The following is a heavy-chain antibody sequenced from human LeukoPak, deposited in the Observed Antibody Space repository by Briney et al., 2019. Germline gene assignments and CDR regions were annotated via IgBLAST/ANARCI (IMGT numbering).Heavy chain of an antibody. D-gene: IGHD3-22*01. V-gene: IGHV3-30-3*01. CDR3: ARDRKNYYDSKPNFDY. CDR1: GFTFSSYA. J-gene: IGHJ4*02. CDR2: ISYDGSNK. Sequence: GGSLRLSCAASGFTFSSYAMHWVRRAPGKGLEWVAVISYDGSNKYYADSVKGRFTISRDNSKNTLYLQMNSLRAEDTAVYYCARDRKNYYDSKPNFDYWGQGTLVTVSS.